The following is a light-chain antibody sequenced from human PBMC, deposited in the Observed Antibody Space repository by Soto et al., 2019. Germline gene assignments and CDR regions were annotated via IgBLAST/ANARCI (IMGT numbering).Light chain of an antibody. CDR3: RAYTGSSTTL. CDR1: SSDIGGYNY. CDR2: DIS. J-gene: IGLJ2*01. Sequence: QSALTQPASVSGSPGQSITISCTGTSSDIGGYNYVSWYQQHPGKAPKLMIYDISNRTSGVSNRFSGSKSGNTALLTISGRKDKDEADYFCRAYTGSSTTLFGGGTKVTVL. V-gene: IGLV2-14*01.